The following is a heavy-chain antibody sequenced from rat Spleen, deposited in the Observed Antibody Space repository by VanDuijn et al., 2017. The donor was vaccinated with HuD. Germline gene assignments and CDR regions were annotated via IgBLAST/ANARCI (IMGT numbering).Heavy chain of an antibody. D-gene: IGHD1-12*02. V-gene: IGHV5-29*01. CDR2: ISWGGSST. CDR1: GFTFNNYG. CDR3: TRDYYDGSRDWFAY. Sequence: EVQLVESGGGLVQPGRSLKLSCAASGFTFNNYGMAWVRQAPTKGLEWVAIISWGGSSTYYPDNVKGRFTISRDNAKNALYLQMNNLRSEDTAIYYCTRDYYDGSRDWFAYWGQGTLVTVSS. J-gene: IGHJ3*01.